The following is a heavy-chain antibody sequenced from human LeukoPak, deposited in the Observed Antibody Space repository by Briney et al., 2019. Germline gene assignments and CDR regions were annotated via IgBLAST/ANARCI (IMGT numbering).Heavy chain of an antibody. CDR3: ARQTQKYYYDSSGERGHLDY. CDR1: GYTFTSYY. D-gene: IGHD3-22*01. J-gene: IGHJ4*02. CDR2: INPSGGST. Sequence: GASVKVSCKASGYTFTSYYMHWVRQAPGQGLEWMGIINPSGGSTSYAQKFQGRVTMTRDTSTSTVYMELSSLRSEDTAVYYCARQTQKYYYDSSGERGHLDYWGQGTLVTVSS. V-gene: IGHV1-46*01.